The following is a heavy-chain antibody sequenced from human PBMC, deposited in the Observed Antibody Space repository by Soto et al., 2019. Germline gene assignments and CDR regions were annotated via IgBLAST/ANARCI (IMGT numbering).Heavy chain of an antibody. J-gene: IGHJ6*02. D-gene: IGHD2-2*01. Sequence: PSETLSLTCTVSGGSISSGDYYWSWIRQPPGKGLEWIGYIYYSGSTNYNPSLKSRVTISVDTSKNQFSLKLSSVTAADTAVYYCARDRPGRYCSSTSCWRDYYYYGMDVWGQGTTVTVSS. CDR3: ARDRPGRYCSSTSCWRDYYYYGMDV. V-gene: IGHV4-61*08. CDR2: IYYSGST. CDR1: GGSISSGDYY.